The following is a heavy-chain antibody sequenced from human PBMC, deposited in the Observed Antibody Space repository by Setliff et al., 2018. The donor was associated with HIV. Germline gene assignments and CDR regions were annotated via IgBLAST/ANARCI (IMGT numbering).Heavy chain of an antibody. CDR3: ARNPHPTGTPDYYYYYYMDV. J-gene: IGHJ6*03. Sequence: SVKVSCKTSGGTFSTYTIAWVRQAPGQGLEWMGRIIPILGTANYAQKFQGRVTITADKSTSTAYMELSSLRSEDTAVYYCARNPHPTGTPDYYYYYYMDVWGKGTTVTVSS. CDR2: IIPILGTA. CDR1: GGTFSTYT. D-gene: IGHD1-1*01. V-gene: IGHV1-69*08.